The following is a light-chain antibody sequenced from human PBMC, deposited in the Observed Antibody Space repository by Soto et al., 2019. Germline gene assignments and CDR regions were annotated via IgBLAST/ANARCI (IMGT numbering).Light chain of an antibody. J-gene: IGLJ2*01. CDR2: RNN. CDR1: SSNIGSNY. V-gene: IGLV1-47*01. CDR3: AAWDDSLSGVV. Sequence: QSVLTPPPSASGTPGQRVTISCSGSSSNIGSNYVFWYQHLPGTAPKLLIYRNNQRPSGVPDRFSGSKSGTSASLAISGLRSEDETDYYCAAWDDSLSGVVFGGGTKVTVL.